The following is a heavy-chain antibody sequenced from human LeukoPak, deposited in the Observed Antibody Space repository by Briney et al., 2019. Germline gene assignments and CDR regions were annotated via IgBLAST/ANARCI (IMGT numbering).Heavy chain of an antibody. CDR3: AKDSLRDSTGWFDP. D-gene: IGHD2-21*02. CDR2: IDRGVGST. V-gene: IGHV3-23*01. CDR1: GFTFSSYD. Sequence: GGSLRLSCAASGFTFSSYDLSWVRQAPGKGLECVAAIDRGVGSTYYADSVKGRFTISRDNSKNTLYLQMNSLRAEDTAVYYCAKDSLRDSTGWFDPWGQGTLVTVSS. J-gene: IGHJ5*02.